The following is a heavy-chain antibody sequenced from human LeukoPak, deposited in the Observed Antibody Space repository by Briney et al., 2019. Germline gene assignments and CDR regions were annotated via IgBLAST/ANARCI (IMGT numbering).Heavy chain of an antibody. CDR2: ISSSGSTI. Sequence: PGGSLRLSCAASGFTFSNYEMNWVRQAPGKGLEWVSYISSSGSTIYYADSVKGRFTISRDNTENSLYLQTSSLRVEDTAVYYCARIAGWRFDPWGQGILVTVSS. CDR1: GFTFSNYE. V-gene: IGHV3-48*03. J-gene: IGHJ5*02. CDR3: ARIAGWRFDP. D-gene: IGHD6-19*01.